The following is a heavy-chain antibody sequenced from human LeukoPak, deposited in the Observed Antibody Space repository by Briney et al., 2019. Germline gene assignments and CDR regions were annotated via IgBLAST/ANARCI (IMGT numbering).Heavy chain of an antibody. J-gene: IGHJ4*02. Sequence: GGSLRLSCAASGFTFSSYWMNWVRQAPGKGLVWVSRIASDGSSTTYADSVKGRFSISRDNAKNTLYLQMNSLRAEDTAVYYCAREVGSGNSDRYFDYWGQGTLVTVSS. V-gene: IGHV3-74*01. CDR1: GFTFSSYW. CDR3: AREVGSGNSDRYFDY. D-gene: IGHD3-10*01. CDR2: IASDGSST.